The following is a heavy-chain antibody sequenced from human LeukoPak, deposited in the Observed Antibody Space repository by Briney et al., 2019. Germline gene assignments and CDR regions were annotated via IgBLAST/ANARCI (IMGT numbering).Heavy chain of an antibody. CDR3: ARESTYYYYGMDV. J-gene: IGHJ6*02. Sequence: SETLSLTCTVSGGSISVYYWSWIRQPPGKGLEWIGYIYYSGSTNYNPSLKSRVTISVDTSKNQFSLKLSSVTAADTAVYYCARESTYYYYGMDVWGQGTTVTVSS. CDR1: GGSISVYY. CDR2: IYYSGST. V-gene: IGHV4-59*12.